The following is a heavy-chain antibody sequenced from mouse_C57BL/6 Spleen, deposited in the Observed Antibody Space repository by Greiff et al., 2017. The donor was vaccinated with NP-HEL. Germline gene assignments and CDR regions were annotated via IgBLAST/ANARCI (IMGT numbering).Heavy chain of an antibody. V-gene: IGHV1-22*01. D-gene: IGHD2-4*01. J-gene: IGHJ4*01. CDR1: GYTFTDYN. Sequence: VQLQQSGPELVKPGASVKMSCKASGYTFTDYNMHWVKQSHGKSLEWIGYINPNNGGTSYNQKFKGKATLTVNKSSSTAYMELRSLTSEDSAVYYCAREGDYDGVYAMDYWGQGTSVTVSS. CDR3: AREGDYDGVYAMDY. CDR2: INPNNGGT.